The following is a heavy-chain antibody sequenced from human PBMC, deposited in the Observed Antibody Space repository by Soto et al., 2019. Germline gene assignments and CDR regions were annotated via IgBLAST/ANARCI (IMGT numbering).Heavy chain of an antibody. J-gene: IGHJ6*02. CDR3: ARDGPLTIFGVVIAPYYYYGMDV. Sequence: ASVKVSCKASGYTFTCYYMHWVRQAPGQGLEWMGIINPSGGSTSYAQKFQGRVTMTRDTSTSTVYMELSSLRSEDTAVYYCARDGPLTIFGVVIAPYYYYGMDVWGQGTTVTVSS. V-gene: IGHV1-46*01. CDR2: INPSGGST. CDR1: GYTFTCYY. D-gene: IGHD3-3*01.